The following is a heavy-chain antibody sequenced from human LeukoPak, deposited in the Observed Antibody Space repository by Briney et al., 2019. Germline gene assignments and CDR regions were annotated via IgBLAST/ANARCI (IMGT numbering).Heavy chain of an antibody. Sequence: GGSLRLSCAASGFTFSNYAMSWVCQAPGKGLEWVSAILGSGGSTYYADPVKGRFTVSRDNSKSTLYLQMNSLRAEDTALYYCAKWGDYDVLTGYYVPDYWGQGTLVTVSS. J-gene: IGHJ4*02. CDR3: AKWGDYDVLTGYYVPDY. CDR1: GFTFSNYA. CDR2: ILGSGGST. V-gene: IGHV3-23*01. D-gene: IGHD3-9*01.